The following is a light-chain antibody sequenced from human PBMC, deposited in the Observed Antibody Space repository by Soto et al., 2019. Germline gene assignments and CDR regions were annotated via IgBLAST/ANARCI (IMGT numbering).Light chain of an antibody. V-gene: IGKV1-5*01. CDR1: QSISSW. J-gene: IGKJ1*01. CDR3: QEYTDNSGT. CDR2: DAS. Sequence: DIQMTQSPSTLSAPVGDRVTTTCRASQSISSWLAWYQQKPGKAPQLLIYDASSLESGVPSRFSGSESGTEFTLTITSLQPDDSATYYCQEYTDNSGTFGQGTKVDIK.